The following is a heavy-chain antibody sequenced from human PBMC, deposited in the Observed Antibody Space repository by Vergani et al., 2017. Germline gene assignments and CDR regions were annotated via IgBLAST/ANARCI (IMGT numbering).Heavy chain of an antibody. CDR3: VKSYHYGSVSLEEDAFHI. V-gene: IGHV1-18*01. Sequence: QVQLVHSGAELKRPGASVKVACKTSGYSFPSFGITWVRQAPGQGLEWMGWITAYRGNTDYAQKFQGRVTMTKDTSTNTAYMELRNVTFDDTAVYYCVKSYHYGSVSLEEDAFHIWGQGTMVTVSS. CDR2: ITAYRGNT. CDR1: GYSFPSFG. J-gene: IGHJ3*02. D-gene: IGHD3-10*01.